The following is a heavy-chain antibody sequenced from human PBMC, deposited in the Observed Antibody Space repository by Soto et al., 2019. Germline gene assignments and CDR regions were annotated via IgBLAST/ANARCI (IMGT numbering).Heavy chain of an antibody. CDR2: INSDGSSV. Sequence: GGSLRLSCAASGFTVSSHWMHWVRQVPGKGLVWVSRINSDGSSVFHADSVEGRFTISRDNAKSTLYLQMNSLRAEDTAVYYCARDRRFEMDVWGKGTTVTVSS. CDR3: ARDRRFEMDV. J-gene: IGHJ6*04. CDR1: GFTVSSHW. D-gene: IGHD3-16*01. V-gene: IGHV3-74*01.